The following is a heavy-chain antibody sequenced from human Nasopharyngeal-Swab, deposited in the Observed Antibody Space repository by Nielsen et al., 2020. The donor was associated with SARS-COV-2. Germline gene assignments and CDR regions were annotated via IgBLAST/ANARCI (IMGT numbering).Heavy chain of an antibody. CDR3: ARDLDPIVVVPAAIEDAFDI. Sequence: ASVKVSCKASGYTFTRYAMHWVRQAPGQRLEWMGWINAGNGNTKYSQKFQGRVAITRDTSASTAYMELSSLRSEDTAVYYCARDLDPIVVVPAAIEDAFDIWGQGTMVTVSS. D-gene: IGHD2-2*01. V-gene: IGHV1-3*01. J-gene: IGHJ3*02. CDR1: GYTFTRYA. CDR2: INAGNGNT.